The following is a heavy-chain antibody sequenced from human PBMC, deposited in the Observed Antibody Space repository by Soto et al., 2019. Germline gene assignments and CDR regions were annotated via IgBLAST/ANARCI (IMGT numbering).Heavy chain of an antibody. V-gene: IGHV1-69*01. Sequence: QVQLVQSGAEVKKPGSSVKVSCKASGGTFSSYAFSWVRQAPGQGLEWMGGIIPIFGTANYAQKFQGRVTITADESTSTAYMELSSLRSEDTAVYYCARWVRDSSGYYYAWFDPWGQGTLVTVSS. CDR1: GGTFSSYA. J-gene: IGHJ5*02. D-gene: IGHD3-22*01. CDR2: IIPIFGTA. CDR3: ARWVRDSSGYYYAWFDP.